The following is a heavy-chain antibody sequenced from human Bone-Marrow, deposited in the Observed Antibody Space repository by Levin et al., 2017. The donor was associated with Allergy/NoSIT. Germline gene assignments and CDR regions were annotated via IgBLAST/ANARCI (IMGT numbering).Heavy chain of an antibody. J-gene: IGHJ4*02. CDR2: INPNSGGT. CDR1: GYTFTGYY. D-gene: IGHD3-9*01. V-gene: IGHV1-2*02. Sequence: GESLKISCKASGYTFTGYYMHWVRQAPGQGLEWMGWINPNSGGTNYAQKFQGRVTMTRDTSISTAYMELSRLRSDDTAVYYCARDRTYYDILTGPGYFDYWGQGTLVTVSS. CDR3: ARDRTYYDILTGPGYFDY.